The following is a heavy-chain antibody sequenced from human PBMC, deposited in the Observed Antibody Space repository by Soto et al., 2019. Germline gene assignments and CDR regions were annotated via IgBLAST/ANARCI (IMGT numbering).Heavy chain of an antibody. CDR3: AKTIVPAAIDAFDV. CDR2: ISASGAAT. CDR1: GFTLTNYA. D-gene: IGHD2-2*02. Sequence: EVQLLESGGELVQPGGSLRLSCAASGFTLTNYALTWVRQAPGKGLEWVSVISASGAATFFRDSVRGRFTISRDKSKNTMYLQMNSLRVEDTALYYCAKTIVPAAIDAFDVWGPGTMVAVS. J-gene: IGHJ3*01. V-gene: IGHV3-23*01.